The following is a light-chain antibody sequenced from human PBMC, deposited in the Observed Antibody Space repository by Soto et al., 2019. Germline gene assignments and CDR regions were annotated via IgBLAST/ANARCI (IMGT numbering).Light chain of an antibody. CDR3: QHFGGTTFT. Sequence: IVLTQSPGTLSLSPGEGATLSCRASQSVSSSYIAWYQQRPGQTPSLLIYGASTRATGIPDRFSGSGSGTHFTLTISRLEPGDFAVYYCQHFGGTTFTFGQGTRFEIK. CDR2: GAS. J-gene: IGKJ5*01. V-gene: IGKV3-20*01. CDR1: QSVSSSY.